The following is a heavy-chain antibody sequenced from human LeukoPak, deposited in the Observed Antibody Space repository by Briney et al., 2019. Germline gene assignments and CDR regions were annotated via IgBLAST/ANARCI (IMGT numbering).Heavy chain of an antibody. D-gene: IGHD3-22*01. CDR2: MSHDGSNK. Sequence: PGGSLRLSCAASGFSFRSYAMQWVRQAPGKGLEWVAVMSHDGSNKYYADSVKGRFTISRDNAKNFLYLQMNSLRAEDTALYYCAKGLYYYDSGGYYGEWRANAFDMWGQGTMVTVSS. CDR1: GFSFRSYA. V-gene: IGHV3-30-3*01. J-gene: IGHJ3*02. CDR3: AKGLYYYDSGGYYGEWRANAFDM.